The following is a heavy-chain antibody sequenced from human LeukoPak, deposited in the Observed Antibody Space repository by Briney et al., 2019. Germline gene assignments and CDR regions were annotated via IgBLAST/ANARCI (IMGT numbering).Heavy chain of an antibody. D-gene: IGHD2-15*01. CDR1: GFTFSSYS. Sequence: GGSLRPSCVASGFTFSSYSMTWVRQAPGKALEWVSSISSSTSYIFYADSLKGRITVSRDNAENLLYLQMNYLRAEDTAIYYCVRGRYCSSGRCSESLQYWGRGTLITVSS. CDR2: ISSSTSYI. V-gene: IGHV3-21*06. CDR3: VRGRYCSSGRCSESLQY. J-gene: IGHJ1*01.